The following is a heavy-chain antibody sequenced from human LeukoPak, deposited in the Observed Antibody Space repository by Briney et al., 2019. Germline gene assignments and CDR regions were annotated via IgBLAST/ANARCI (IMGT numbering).Heavy chain of an antibody. CDR3: ARQILRGSYFYYLDV. V-gene: IGHV5-51*01. CDR2: IYPGDSDT. J-gene: IGHJ6*03. CDR1: GYSFTSYW. Sequence: GESLKISCKGSGYSFTSYWIGWVRQMPGKGLEWMGIIYPGDSDTRYSPSFQGQVTISADKSISTAYLQWSSLKASDTAMYYCARQILRGSYFYYLDVWGTGTPVTVSS. D-gene: IGHD3-10*01.